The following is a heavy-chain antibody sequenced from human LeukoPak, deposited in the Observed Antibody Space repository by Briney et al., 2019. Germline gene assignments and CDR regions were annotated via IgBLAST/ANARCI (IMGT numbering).Heavy chain of an antibody. CDR1: GFSFSDYS. D-gene: IGHD3-10*01. V-gene: IGHV3-21*01. J-gene: IGHJ6*04. Sequence: GGSLRLSCAASGFSFSDYSMNWVRQAPGKGLEWVSSISSSSSYIYYADSVKGRFTISRDNAKNSLYLQMNSLRAEDTAVYYCARFVLWFGKTSYGMDVWGKGTTVTV. CDR2: ISSSSSYI. CDR3: ARFVLWFGKTSYGMDV.